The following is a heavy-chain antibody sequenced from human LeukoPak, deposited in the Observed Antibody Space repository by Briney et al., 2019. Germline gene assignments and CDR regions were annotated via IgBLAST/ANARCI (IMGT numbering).Heavy chain of an antibody. CDR2: MNPNSGNT. V-gene: IGHV1-8*01. CDR3: ARGYRSPSLFCYYSYMDV. Sequence: ASVKVSCKASGYTFTSYDINWVRQATGQGLEEMGWMNPNSGNTGYAQKFQGRVTMTRNTSISTAYMELSSLRSEDTAGYYCARGYRSPSLFCYYSYMDVWGKGTTVTVSS. CDR1: GYTFTSYD. D-gene: IGHD3-16*02. J-gene: IGHJ6*03.